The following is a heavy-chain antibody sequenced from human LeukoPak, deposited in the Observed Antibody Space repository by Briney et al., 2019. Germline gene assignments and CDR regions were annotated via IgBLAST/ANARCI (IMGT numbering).Heavy chain of an antibody. CDR3: ARSYYDSSGYYYFDY. D-gene: IGHD3-22*01. CDR2: IYYSGST. Sequence: SETLSLTCAVYGGSFSGYYWSWIRQPPGKGLEWIGYIYYSGSTNYNPSLKSRVTISVDTSKNQFSLKLSSVTAADTAVYYCARSYYDSSGYYYFDYWGQGTLVTVSS. J-gene: IGHJ4*02. CDR1: GGSFSGYY. V-gene: IGHV4-59*01.